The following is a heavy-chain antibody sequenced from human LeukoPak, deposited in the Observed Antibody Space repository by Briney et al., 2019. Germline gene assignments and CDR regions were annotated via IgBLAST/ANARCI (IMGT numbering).Heavy chain of an antibody. CDR2: INHSGST. J-gene: IGHJ6*03. Sequence: SETLSLTCAVYGGSFSGYYWSWIRQPPGKGLEWIGEINHSGSTNYNPSLKSRVTISVDTSKNQFSLKLSSVTAADTAVYYCARLCRLVVPAAMRYYYYYYMDVWGKGTTVTISS. CDR1: GGSFSGYY. V-gene: IGHV4-34*01. CDR3: ARLCRLVVPAAMRYYYYYYMDV. D-gene: IGHD2-2*01.